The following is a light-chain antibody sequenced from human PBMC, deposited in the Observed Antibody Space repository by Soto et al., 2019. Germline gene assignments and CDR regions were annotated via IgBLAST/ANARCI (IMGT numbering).Light chain of an antibody. CDR3: ASWYDSLSGFVV. Sequence: QSVLTQPPSASGTPGQRVTISCSGSSSNIGSNYVFWYQQLPGTAPKVLMYRNSQRPSGVPDRFSGSKSGTSASLAISGLRSEDEADYYCASWYDSLSGFVVFGGGTKLTVL. J-gene: IGLJ2*01. CDR1: SSNIGSNY. CDR2: RNS. V-gene: IGLV1-47*01.